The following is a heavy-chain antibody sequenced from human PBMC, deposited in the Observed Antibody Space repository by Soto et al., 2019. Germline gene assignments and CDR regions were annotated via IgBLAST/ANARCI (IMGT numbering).Heavy chain of an antibody. CDR1: GFTFSGYA. CDR3: AKVVVPAAMVNYYYGMDV. D-gene: IGHD2-2*01. V-gene: IGHV3-30*04. Sequence: GGSLRLSCAASGFTFSGYAMHWVRQPPGKGLEWVAVTSWYGNNKYYADSVKGRFTISRDNSKTTLYLQMNSLRAEDMAVYYCAKVVVPAAMVNYYYGMDVWGQGTTVTVSS. J-gene: IGHJ6*02. CDR2: TSWYGNNK.